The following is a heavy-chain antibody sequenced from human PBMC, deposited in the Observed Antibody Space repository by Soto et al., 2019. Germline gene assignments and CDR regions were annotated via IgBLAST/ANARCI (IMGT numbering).Heavy chain of an antibody. Sequence: GSLRLSCAASGFTFSSYLMNWVRQAPGKGLEWVSSISSSSSYIYYADSVKGRFTISRDNAKNSLYLQMNSLRAEDTAVYYCARMGDWDAFDIWGQGTMVTVSS. CDR2: ISSSSSYI. V-gene: IGHV3-21*01. D-gene: IGHD2-21*02. CDR3: ARMGDWDAFDI. J-gene: IGHJ3*02. CDR1: GFTFSSYL.